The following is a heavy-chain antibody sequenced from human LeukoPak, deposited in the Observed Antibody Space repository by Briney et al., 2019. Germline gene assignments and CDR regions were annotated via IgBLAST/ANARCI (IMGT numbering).Heavy chain of an antibody. J-gene: IGHJ4*02. CDR2: ISYDGDNK. Sequence: GGPESLSWAPSGFTFSNYAMHWARQAPGRGLEWVAVISYDGDNKYYTNSVKGRFTISRDNSKNTLFLQMNTLSVEDTAVYYCARVGASSGYQDRWATVGYWGQGTLVIVPS. CDR3: ARVGASSGYQDRWATVGY. D-gene: IGHD3-22*01. V-gene: IGHV3-30-3*01. CDR1: GFTFSNYA.